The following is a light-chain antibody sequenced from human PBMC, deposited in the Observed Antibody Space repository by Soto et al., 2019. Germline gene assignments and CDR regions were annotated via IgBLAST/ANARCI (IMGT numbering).Light chain of an antibody. J-gene: IGKJ5*01. CDR3: QQSYATPIT. V-gene: IGKV1-39*01. Sequence: DIQMTQSPSSLSASVGDRATITCRASQSISTYLNWYQQKPGKVPRLLIYLISTLQSGVPSRFSGSGSGTDFTLTINGLQPEDFAIYYCQQSYATPITFGQGTRLEIK. CDR1: QSISTY. CDR2: LIS.